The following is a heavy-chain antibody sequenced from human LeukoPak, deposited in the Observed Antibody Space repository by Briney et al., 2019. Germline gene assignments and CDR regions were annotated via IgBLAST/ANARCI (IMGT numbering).Heavy chain of an antibody. CDR3: TRGWDPFHY. V-gene: IGHV3-49*03. Sequence: GGPLRLSCTACGFFFGDYAMSWFRMAPGKSQEWVAFIRSKPYGGTTEYAASVNGRFTISRDDSKRIAYLQMNSLKVEDTAMYYCTRGWDPFHYWGQGTLVTVSS. J-gene: IGHJ4*02. CDR1: GFFFGDYA. CDR2: IRSKPYGGTT. D-gene: IGHD1-26*01.